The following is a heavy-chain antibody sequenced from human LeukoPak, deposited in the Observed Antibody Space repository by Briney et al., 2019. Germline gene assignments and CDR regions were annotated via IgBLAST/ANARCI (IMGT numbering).Heavy chain of an antibody. CDR2: IYSGGST. CDR3: ARDIVGATKAGSFDY. V-gene: IGHV3-66*02. J-gene: IGHJ4*02. Sequence: GGSLRLSCAASGFTVSSNYMSWVRQAPGKGLECVSVIYSGGSTYYADSVKGRFTISRDNSKNTLYLQMNSLRAEDTAVYYCARDIVGATKAGSFDYWGQGTLVTVSS. D-gene: IGHD1-26*01. CDR1: GFTVSSNY.